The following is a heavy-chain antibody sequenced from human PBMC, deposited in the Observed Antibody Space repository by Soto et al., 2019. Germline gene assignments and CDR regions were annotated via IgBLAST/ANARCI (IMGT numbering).Heavy chain of an antibody. D-gene: IGHD3-22*01. Sequence: ASVKVSCTASGYTFTSYGISWVRQAPGQGLEWMGWISAYNGNTNYAQKLQGRVTMTTDTSTSTAYMELRSLRSDDTAVYYCARGNYYDSSGYLVYWGQGTLVTVSS. J-gene: IGHJ4*02. CDR3: ARGNYYDSSGYLVY. CDR2: ISAYNGNT. CDR1: GYTFTSYG. V-gene: IGHV1-18*01.